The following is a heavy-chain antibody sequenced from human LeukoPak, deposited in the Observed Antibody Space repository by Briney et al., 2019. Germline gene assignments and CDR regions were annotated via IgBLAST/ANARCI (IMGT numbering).Heavy chain of an antibody. CDR1: GFTFSSYG. Sequence: GGSLRLSCAASGFTFSSYGMHWVRQAPGKGLEWVAVISYDGSNKYYADSVKGRFTISRDNSKNTLYLQMNSLRAEDTAVYYCARGSLGYYYYYGMDVWGQGTTVTVSS. CDR2: ISYDGSNK. V-gene: IGHV3-30*03. J-gene: IGHJ6*02. CDR3: ARGSLGYYYYYGMDV. D-gene: IGHD6-6*01.